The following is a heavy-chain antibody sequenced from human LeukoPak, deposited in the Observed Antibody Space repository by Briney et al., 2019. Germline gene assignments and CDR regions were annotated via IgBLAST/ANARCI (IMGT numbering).Heavy chain of an antibody. J-gene: IGHJ4*02. CDR3: ATFPYYFDSSGSYYFDF. CDR2: IFPSGGEI. Sequence: GGSLRLSCAASGFTFSTFAMIWVRQPPGKGLEWVSSIFPSGGEIHYADSVKGRFTISRDNSKNTLYLQMNSLRAEDTAVFYCATFPYYFDSSGSYYFDFWGQGTLVTVSS. V-gene: IGHV3-23*01. D-gene: IGHD3-22*01. CDR1: GFTFSTFA.